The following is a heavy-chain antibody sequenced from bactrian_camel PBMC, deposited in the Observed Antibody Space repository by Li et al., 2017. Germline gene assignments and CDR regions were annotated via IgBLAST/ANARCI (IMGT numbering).Heavy chain of an antibody. V-gene: IGHV3S10*01. J-gene: IGHJ6*01. Sequence: DVQLVESGGGLVQAGGSLRLSCTTSGYPDCMYFMSWYRQAPGKEREFVSRLDADGSTTYADSVKGRFTISRDNAENTLYLQLNNLEIEDTAMYYCVKDLSVVVFVGFGHWGQGTQVTVS. CDR2: LDADGST. CDR1: GYPDCMYF. CDR3: VKDLSVVVFVGFGH. D-gene: IGHD7*01.